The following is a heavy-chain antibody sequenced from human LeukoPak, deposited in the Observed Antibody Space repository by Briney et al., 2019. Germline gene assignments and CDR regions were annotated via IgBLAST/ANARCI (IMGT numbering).Heavy chain of an antibody. J-gene: IGHJ4*02. CDR1: GFTFDDYA. CDR3: AKDIHYDILTGRYGLSDY. D-gene: IGHD3-9*01. Sequence: GGSLRLSCAASGFTFDDYAMHWVRQAPGKGLEWVSGISWNSGSIGYADSVKGRFTISRDNAKNSLYLQMNSLRAEDTALYYCAKDIHYDILTGRYGLSDYWGQGTLVTVSS. CDR2: ISWNSGSI. V-gene: IGHV3-9*01.